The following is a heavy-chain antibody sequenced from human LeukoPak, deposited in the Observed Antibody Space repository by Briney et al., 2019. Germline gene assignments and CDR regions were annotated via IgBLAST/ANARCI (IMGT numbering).Heavy chain of an antibody. CDR1: GFTFSDYY. Sequence: PGGSLRLSCAASGFTFSDYYMSWIRQAPGKGLEWVSYLISSDSTIYYADSVNDPFTISRDNAKNSLYLQMKSLRAEDTAVYYCARDRMTAMYYYYYYMDVWGKGTTVTVSS. J-gene: IGHJ6*03. CDR2: LISSDSTI. CDR3: ARDRMTAMYYYYYYMDV. D-gene: IGHD5-18*01. V-gene: IGHV3-11*04.